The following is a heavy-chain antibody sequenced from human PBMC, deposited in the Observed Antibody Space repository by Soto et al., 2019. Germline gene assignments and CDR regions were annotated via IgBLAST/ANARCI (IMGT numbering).Heavy chain of an antibody. Sequence: EVQVLESGGGSVQPGGSLRLSCAASGFTFSNFAMSWVRHAPGKWLEWVSEISGSTGTTYYADSVKGRFIISRDNSKNTLHLQMNSLRAEDTAVYYCAKDTSSSPYYMDVWGKGTTVTVSS. CDR2: ISGSTGTT. V-gene: IGHV3-23*01. D-gene: IGHD2-2*01. CDR3: AKDTSSSPYYMDV. CDR1: GFTFSNFA. J-gene: IGHJ6*03.